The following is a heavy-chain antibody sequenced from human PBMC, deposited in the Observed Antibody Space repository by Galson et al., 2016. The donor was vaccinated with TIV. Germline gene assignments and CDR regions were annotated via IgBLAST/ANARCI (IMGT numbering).Heavy chain of an antibody. CDR3: AKRRNYGGDSFEN. D-gene: IGHD4-23*01. V-gene: IGHV3-23*01. CDR2: ISGSGGIT. Sequence: LRLSCAASGFTFNNNAMSWVRQAPGKGLEWVSGISGSGGITYFADSVKGRFTISRDNSMNTLYLQLNSLRAEDTAVYYCAKRRNYGGDSFENWGQGTMVTVSS. CDR1: GFTFNNNA. J-gene: IGHJ3*02.